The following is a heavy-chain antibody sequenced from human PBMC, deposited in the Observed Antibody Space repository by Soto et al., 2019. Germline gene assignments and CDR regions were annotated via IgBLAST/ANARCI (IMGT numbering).Heavy chain of an antibody. J-gene: IGHJ4*02. D-gene: IGHD4-17*01. CDR1: GGSFSGYY. Sequence: QVQLQQWGAGLLKPSETLSLTCAVYGGSFSGYYWSWIRQPPGKGLEWIGEINHSGSTNYNPSLKSRVTISVDTSKKQFSLKLSSVTAADTAVYYCARGRGYGGNSGYFDYWGQGTLVTVSS. CDR3: ARGRGYGGNSGYFDY. V-gene: IGHV4-34*01. CDR2: INHSGST.